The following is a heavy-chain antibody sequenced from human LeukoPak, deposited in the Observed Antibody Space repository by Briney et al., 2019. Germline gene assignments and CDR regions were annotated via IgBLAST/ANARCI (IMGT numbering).Heavy chain of an antibody. CDR1: GFTFSSYG. D-gene: IGHD6-6*01. J-gene: IGHJ4*02. CDR3: ATKPPIAARGADY. CDR2: IRYDGSDK. Sequence: HGGSLRLSCAASGFTFSSYGMHWVRQAPSKGLDWVAFIRYDGSDKYYADSVKGRFTISRDNSKNTLYLQMNSLRAEDTAVYYCATKPPIAARGADYWGQGTLVTVSS. V-gene: IGHV3-30*02.